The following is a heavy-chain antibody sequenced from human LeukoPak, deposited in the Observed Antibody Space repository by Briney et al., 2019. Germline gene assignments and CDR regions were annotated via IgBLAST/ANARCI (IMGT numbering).Heavy chain of an antibody. Sequence: PSETLSLTCTVSGNSIRNYYWSWIRQPAGKGLEWIGRIYTSGSTDYNPSLKSRVTMSVDTSTNQFSLKLSSVTAADTAVYYCARVDPDSSSTPEVFDYWGQGTLVTVSS. CDR2: IYTSGST. D-gene: IGHD6-6*01. CDR1: GNSIRNYY. J-gene: IGHJ4*02. CDR3: ARVDPDSSSTPEVFDY. V-gene: IGHV4-4*07.